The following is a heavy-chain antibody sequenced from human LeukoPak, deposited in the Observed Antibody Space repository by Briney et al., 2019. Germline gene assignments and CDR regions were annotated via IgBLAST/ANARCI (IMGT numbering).Heavy chain of an antibody. D-gene: IGHD3-10*01. V-gene: IGHV3-23*01. J-gene: IGHJ4*02. CDR2: VSGSGGST. CDR1: GFTFSSYA. Sequence: GGSLRLSCAASGFTFSSYAMTWVRQAPGKGLEWVSGVSGSGGSTYYADSVKGRFTISRDNAKNSLYLQMNSLRAEDTAVYYCARDLIQDGDYFDYWGQGTLVTVSS. CDR3: ARDLIQDGDYFDY.